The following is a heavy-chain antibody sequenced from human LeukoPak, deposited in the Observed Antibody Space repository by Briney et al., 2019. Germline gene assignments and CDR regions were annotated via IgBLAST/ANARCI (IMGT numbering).Heavy chain of an antibody. CDR1: GFTFSSYG. CDR3: AKDRSSWTRYYFYGLDV. Sequence: GGSLRLSCAASGFTFSSYGIYWVRRAPGKGLEWVAVISYDGTNKYYADSVKGRFTISRDNSKNTLYLQMNSMRAGDTAVYYCAKDRSSWTRYYFYGLDVWGQGTTVTVSS. V-gene: IGHV3-30*18. D-gene: IGHD6-13*01. CDR2: ISYDGTNK. J-gene: IGHJ6*02.